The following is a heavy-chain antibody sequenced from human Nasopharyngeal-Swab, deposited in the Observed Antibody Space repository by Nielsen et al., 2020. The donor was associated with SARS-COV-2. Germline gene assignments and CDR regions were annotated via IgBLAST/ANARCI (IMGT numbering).Heavy chain of an antibody. Sequence: SETLSLTCAVYGGSFGGYYWSWIPRPPGKGLEWIGEINHSGSTNYNPSLKSRVTISVDTSKNQFSLKLSSVTAADTAVYYCARTGVDSGYGSDYWGQGTLVTVS. D-gene: IGHD5-12*01. J-gene: IGHJ4*01. CDR3: ARTGVDSGYGSDY. CDR1: GGSFGGYY. CDR2: INHSGST. V-gene: IGHV4-34*01.